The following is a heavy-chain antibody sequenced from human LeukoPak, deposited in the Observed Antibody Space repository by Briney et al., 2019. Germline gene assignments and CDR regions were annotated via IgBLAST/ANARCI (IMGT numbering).Heavy chain of an antibody. V-gene: IGHV1-24*01. CDR3: ATLEDYGDYAGHYFDY. J-gene: IGHJ4*02. CDR1: GYTLTELS. Sequence: ASVKVSRKVSGYTLTELSMHWVRQAPGKGLEWMGGFDPEDGETIYAQKFQGRVTMTEDTSTDTAYMELSSLRSEDTAVYYCATLEDYGDYAGHYFDYWGQGTLVTVSS. D-gene: IGHD4-17*01. CDR2: FDPEDGET.